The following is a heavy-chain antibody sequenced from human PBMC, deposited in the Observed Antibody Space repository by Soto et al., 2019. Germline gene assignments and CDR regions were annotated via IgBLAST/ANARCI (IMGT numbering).Heavy chain of an antibody. J-gene: IGHJ4*02. CDR2: IYYSGST. D-gene: IGHD6-19*01. V-gene: IGHV4-61*01. CDR3: ARASGVAGRWGFDY. CDR1: GSSVSSGSYY. Sequence: PSETLSLTCTVSGSSVSSGSYYWSWIRQPPGKGLEWIGYIYYSGSTNYNPSLKSRVTISVDASKNQFSLKLSSVTAADTAVYYCARASGVAGRWGFDYWGQGTLVTVSS.